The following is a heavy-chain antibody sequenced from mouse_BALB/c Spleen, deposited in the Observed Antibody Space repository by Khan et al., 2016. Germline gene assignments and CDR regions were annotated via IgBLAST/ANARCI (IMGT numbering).Heavy chain of an antibody. D-gene: IGHD1-1*01. CDR1: GYSITSDYA. Sequence: EVQLQESGPGLVKPSQSLSLTCTVTGYSITSDYAWNWIRQFPGNKLEWMGYISYSGSTSYNPSLKSRISITRDTSKNQFFLQLNSVTTEDTATYYCVRNYYGSSYYYYAMDYWGQGTSVTVSS. CDR2: ISYSGST. V-gene: IGHV3-2*02. J-gene: IGHJ4*01. CDR3: VRNYYGSSYYYYAMDY.